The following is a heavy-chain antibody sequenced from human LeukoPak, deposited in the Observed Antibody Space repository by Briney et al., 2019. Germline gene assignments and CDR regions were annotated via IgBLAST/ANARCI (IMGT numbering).Heavy chain of an antibody. Sequence: GGSLRLSCAASGFTVSSNYMSWVRQAPGRGLEWVSVIYSGGSTYYADSVKGRFTISRDNSKNTLNLQMNSLRAEDTAVYYCARDVGKQSGYWGQGTLVTVSS. CDR3: ARDVGKQSGY. CDR2: IYSGGST. V-gene: IGHV3-66*01. D-gene: IGHD6-19*01. CDR1: GFTVSSNY. J-gene: IGHJ4*02.